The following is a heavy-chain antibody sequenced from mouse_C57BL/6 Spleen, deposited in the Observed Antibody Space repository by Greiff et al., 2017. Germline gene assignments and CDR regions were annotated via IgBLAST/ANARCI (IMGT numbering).Heavy chain of an antibody. CDR2: ISSGSSTI. CDR1: GFTFSDYG. J-gene: IGHJ2*01. CDR3: ARPRYYGSSSLFDY. D-gene: IGHD1-1*01. V-gene: IGHV5-17*01. Sequence: EVMLVESGGGLVKPGGSLKLSCAASGFTFSDYGMHWVRQAPEKGLEWVAYISSGSSTIYYADTVKGRFTISRDNAKNTLFLQMTSLRSEDTAMYYCARPRYYGSSSLFDYWGQGTTLTVSS.